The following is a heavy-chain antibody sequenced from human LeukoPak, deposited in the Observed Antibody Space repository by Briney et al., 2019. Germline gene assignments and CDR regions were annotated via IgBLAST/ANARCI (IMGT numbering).Heavy chain of an antibody. V-gene: IGHV1-24*01. J-gene: IGHJ5*02. Sequence: ASVKVSCKVSGYTLTELSMHWVRQAPGKGLEWMGGFDPEDGETIYAQKFQGRVTMTEDTSTDTAYMELSSPRSEDTAVYYCATVYDFWSGYGTKNWFDPWGQGTLVTVSS. CDR2: FDPEDGET. CDR1: GYTLTELS. CDR3: ATVYDFWSGYGTKNWFDP. D-gene: IGHD3-3*01.